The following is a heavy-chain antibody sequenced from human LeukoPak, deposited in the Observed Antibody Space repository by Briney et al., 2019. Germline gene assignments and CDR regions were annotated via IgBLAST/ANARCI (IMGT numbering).Heavy chain of an antibody. Sequence: ASVKVSCKASGYTFTSYGISWVRQAPGQGLEWMGWISAYNGNTNYAQRFQGRVTMTTDTSTSTAYLELSSLRSDDTAVYYCARGKWELLDYYFDYWGQGTLVTVSS. CDR1: GYTFTSYG. CDR3: ARGKWELLDYYFDY. D-gene: IGHD1-26*01. J-gene: IGHJ4*02. CDR2: ISAYNGNT. V-gene: IGHV1-18*01.